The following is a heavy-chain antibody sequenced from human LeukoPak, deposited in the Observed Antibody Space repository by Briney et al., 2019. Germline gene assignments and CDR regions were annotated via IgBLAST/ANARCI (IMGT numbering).Heavy chain of an antibody. J-gene: IGHJ3*02. D-gene: IGHD2-21*02. V-gene: IGHV1-18*01. Sequence: ASVKVSCKASGYTFTSYGISWVRQAPGQGLEWMGWISGYNGNTYYLQKLQGRVTMTTDTSMRAAYVELRNLTADDTPFYFLARDLGYCGGDCYYDAFDIWGQGTVVTVSS. CDR2: ISGYNGNT. CDR1: GYTFTSYG. CDR3: ARDLGYCGGDCYYDAFDI.